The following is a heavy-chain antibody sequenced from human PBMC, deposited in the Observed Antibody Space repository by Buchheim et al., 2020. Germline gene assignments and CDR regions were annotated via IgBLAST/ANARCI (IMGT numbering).Heavy chain of an antibody. J-gene: IGHJ4*02. Sequence: QVQLVESGGGVVQPGRSLRLSCAASGFTFSSYAMHWVRQAPGKGLEWVAVISYDGSNKYYADSVKGRFTISRDNSKHTLYLQMNSLRAEDTAVYYCARDQWFATTKYFDYWGQGTL. CDR2: ISYDGSNK. D-gene: IGHD4-17*01. CDR3: ARDQWFATTKYFDY. CDR1: GFTFSSYA. V-gene: IGHV3-30*04.